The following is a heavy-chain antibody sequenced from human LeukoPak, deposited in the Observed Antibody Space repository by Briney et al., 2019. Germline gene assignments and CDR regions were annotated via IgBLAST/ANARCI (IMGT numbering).Heavy chain of an antibody. D-gene: IGHD5-24*01. CDR3: ARGRGEMATTPLDY. J-gene: IGHJ4*02. V-gene: IGHV1-8*03. CDR1: GCTFTSYD. CDR2: MNPNSGNT. Sequence: ASVKVSCKASGCTFTSYDINWVRQATGQGLEWMGWMNPNSGNTGYAQKFQGRVTITRNTSISTAYMELSSLRSEDTAVYYCARGRGEMATTPLDYWGQGTLVTVSS.